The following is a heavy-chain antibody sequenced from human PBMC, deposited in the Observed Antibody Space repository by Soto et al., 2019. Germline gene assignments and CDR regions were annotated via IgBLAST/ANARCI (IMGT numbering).Heavy chain of an antibody. V-gene: IGHV1-2*04. CDR3: ARDPGPLYCSSTSCHPNYGMDV. CDR1: GYTFTGYY. D-gene: IGHD2-2*01. Sequence: ASVKVSCKASGYTFTGYYMHWVRQAPGQGLEWMGWINPNCGGTNYAQKFQGWVTMTRDTSISTAYMELSRLRSDDTAVYYCARDPGPLYCSSTSCHPNYGMDVWGQGTTVTVSS. J-gene: IGHJ6*02. CDR2: INPNCGGT.